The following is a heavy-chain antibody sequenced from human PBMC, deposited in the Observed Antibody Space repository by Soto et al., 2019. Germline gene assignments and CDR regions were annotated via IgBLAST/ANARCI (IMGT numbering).Heavy chain of an antibody. CDR1: GYTFTSYS. J-gene: IGHJ5*02. D-gene: IGHD2-15*01. CDR2: INAGNGNT. Sequence: ASVKVSCKASGYTFTSYSMHWVLQAPGQRLEWMGWINAGNGNTKYSQKFQGRVTITRDTSASTAYMELSSLRSEDTAVYYCAKGREVVVAATSWFDPWGQGTLVTVSS. CDR3: AKGREVVVAATSWFDP. V-gene: IGHV1-3*01.